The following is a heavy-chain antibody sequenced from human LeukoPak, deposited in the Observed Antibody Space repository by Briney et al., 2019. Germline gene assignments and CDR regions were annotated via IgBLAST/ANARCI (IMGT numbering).Heavy chain of an antibody. CDR3: ARDQELVPRVIDAFDI. Sequence: PGGSLRLSCAASGFSFSNYGMHWVRQAPGKGLEWVAFIRFDGTDEFYADSVKGRFTISRDNSQNTVSLQVNNLRTEDTAVYYCARDQELVPRVIDAFDIWGQGTMVTVSS. V-gene: IGHV3-30*02. J-gene: IGHJ3*02. CDR1: GFSFSNYG. D-gene: IGHD2-2*01. CDR2: IRFDGTDE.